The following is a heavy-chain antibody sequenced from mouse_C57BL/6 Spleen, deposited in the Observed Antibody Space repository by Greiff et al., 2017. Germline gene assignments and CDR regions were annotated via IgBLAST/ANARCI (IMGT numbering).Heavy chain of an antibody. CDR3: ARHEDYGSSYVDYFDY. CDR1: GFTFSSYT. CDR2: ISGGGGNT. V-gene: IGHV5-9*01. Sequence: EVKLVESGGGLVKPGGSLKLSCAASGFTFSSYTMSWVRQTPEKRLEWVATISGGGGNTYYPDSVKGRFTISRANAKNTLYLQMSSLRSEDTALYYCARHEDYGSSYVDYFDYWGQGTTLTVSS. J-gene: IGHJ2*01. D-gene: IGHD1-1*01.